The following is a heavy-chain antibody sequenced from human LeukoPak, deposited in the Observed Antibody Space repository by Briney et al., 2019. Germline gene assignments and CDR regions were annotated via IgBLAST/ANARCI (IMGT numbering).Heavy chain of an antibody. CDR2: VNHSGSS. J-gene: IGHJ5*02. CDR1: GGSFSGYY. CDR3: ATVDIAYVGGWFDP. D-gene: IGHD2-2*03. V-gene: IGHV4-34*01. Sequence: SETLSLTCAVYGGSFSGYYWSWIRQPPGKGLEWIGEVNHSGSSNYNPSLKSRVTISVDSSKNQFSLRLSSMTAADTAVYYCATVDIAYVGGWFDPWGQGTLVTVSS.